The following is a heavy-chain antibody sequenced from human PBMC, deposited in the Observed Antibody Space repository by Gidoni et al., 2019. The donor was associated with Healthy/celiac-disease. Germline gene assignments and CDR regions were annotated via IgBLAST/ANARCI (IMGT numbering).Heavy chain of an antibody. CDR1: GFTFRSYA. V-gene: IGHV3-23*01. CDR3: ASTPVWFGGVMETH. D-gene: IGHD3-16*01. Sequence: EVQLLESVGGLVQPGGSLRLSCAASGFTFRSYAMSWVRQAPGQGLEWVSAISGSGGSTYYADSVKGRFTISRDNAKTTLYLQMNILRAEYTAVYYCASTPVWFGGVMETHWGQGTLVTVSS. CDR2: ISGSGGST. J-gene: IGHJ4*02.